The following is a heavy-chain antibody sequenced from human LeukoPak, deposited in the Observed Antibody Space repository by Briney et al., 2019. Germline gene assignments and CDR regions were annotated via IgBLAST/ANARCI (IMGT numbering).Heavy chain of an antibody. CDR2: ISNSGSII. J-gene: IGHJ4*02. Sequence: KPGGSLRLSCAASGFTFSDYYMSWIRQAPGKGLEWVSYISNSGSIIQYADSVKGRFTISRDNAKNSLYLQMNSLRAEDTGAYYCAREHLGVAAADYWGQGTLVTVSS. CDR1: GFTFSDYY. V-gene: IGHV3-11*04. CDR3: AREHLGVAAADY. D-gene: IGHD3-3*01.